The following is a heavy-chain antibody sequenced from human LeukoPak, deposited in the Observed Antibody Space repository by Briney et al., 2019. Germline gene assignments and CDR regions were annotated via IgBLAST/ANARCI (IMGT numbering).Heavy chain of an antibody. Sequence: QSGGSLRLSYAASGFTFSVYYMFWVRQAPGKGLVWVSSISPDATNSKYADFVEGRFTISRDNAKNTLYLQLNSLRVEDAAVYYCATGYRSAYSWDSWGQGTLVTVSS. CDR1: GFTFSVYY. J-gene: IGHJ4*02. CDR3: ATGYRSAYSWDS. CDR2: ISPDATNS. V-gene: IGHV3-74*03. D-gene: IGHD5-12*01.